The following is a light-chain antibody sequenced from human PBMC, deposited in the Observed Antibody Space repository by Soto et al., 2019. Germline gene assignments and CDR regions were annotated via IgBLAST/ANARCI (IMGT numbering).Light chain of an antibody. Sequence: EIVMTHSPATLSLSPGETATLSCRASQSVHSNLAWFQQHPGQAPRLLIYGASSRATGIPVRFSGSGSGTEFTLAVASLHPEDFAVYYCQPYTDWPLGTVGGGTKVDIK. CDR1: QSVHSN. V-gene: IGKV3-15*01. J-gene: IGKJ4*01. CDR2: GAS. CDR3: QPYTDWPLGT.